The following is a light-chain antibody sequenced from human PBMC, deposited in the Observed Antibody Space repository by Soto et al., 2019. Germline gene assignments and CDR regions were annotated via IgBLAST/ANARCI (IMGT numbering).Light chain of an antibody. V-gene: IGLV2-14*01. J-gene: IGLJ3*02. Sequence: QSALTQPASVSGSPGQSITISCTGTSSDVGGYNYVSWYQQHPGKAPKLIIYEVSNRPSGVSNRFSGSKSANTASLTISGLQAEDEADYYCSSYTSSSTWVFGGGTKGTVL. CDR3: SSYTSSSTWV. CDR1: SSDVGGYNY. CDR2: EVS.